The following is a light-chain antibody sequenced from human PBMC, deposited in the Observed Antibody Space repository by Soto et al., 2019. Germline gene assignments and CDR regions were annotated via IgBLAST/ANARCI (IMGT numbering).Light chain of an antibody. V-gene: IGKV3-20*01. CDR2: ATS. CDR3: QQYGSSPT. Sequence: EKVMTQSPATLSVSPGERATLSCRASQSVSSSYLAWYQLKPGQAPRLLIYATSSRATGIPDRFTGGGAGTGFTLTISRLEPEDSAVYYCQQYGSSPTFGGGTKV. J-gene: IGKJ4*01. CDR1: QSVSSSY.